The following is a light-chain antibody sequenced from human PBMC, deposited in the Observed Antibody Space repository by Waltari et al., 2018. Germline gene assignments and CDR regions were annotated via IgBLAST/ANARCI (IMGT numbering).Light chain of an antibody. V-gene: IGLV1-40*01. J-gene: IGLJ1*01. CDR2: GNI. Sequence: QSVLTQPPSVSGAPGQRVTIPCTGSWSNPGAGLDGHWYQQIPGGAPKLLIYGNINRPSGVPDRFSGSKSGTSASLAITGLQAEDEADYYCQSYDSRLSGYVFGTATTVTVL. CDR1: WSNPGAGLD. CDR3: QSYDSRLSGYV.